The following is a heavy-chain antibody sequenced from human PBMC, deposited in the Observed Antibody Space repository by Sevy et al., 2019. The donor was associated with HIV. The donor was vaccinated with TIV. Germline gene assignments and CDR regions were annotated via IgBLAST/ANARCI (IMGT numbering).Heavy chain of an antibody. D-gene: IGHD2-8*01. CDR2: LSFGCGKI. J-gene: IGHJ4*01. Sequence: GGSLRLSCAASGFTFGKYSMSWVRQPPGKGLEWVSTLSFGCGKINYADSVKGRFTISRDNSKSSVYLQMNNLRPEDTAAYYSAREGCTKPHDFWGQGTMVTVSS. CDR3: AREGCTKPHDF. V-gene: IGHV3-23*01. CDR1: GFTFGKYS.